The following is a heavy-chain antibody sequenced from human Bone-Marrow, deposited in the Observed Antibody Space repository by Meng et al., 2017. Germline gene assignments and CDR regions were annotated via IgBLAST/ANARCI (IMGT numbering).Heavy chain of an antibody. CDR2: INHSGST. Sequence: GEVQQWGGGLLERSETPTLTCAVYGGSFSGSYWSWIRQPPGKGLEWIGEINHSGSTNYNPSLKSRVTISVDTSKNQFSLKLSSVTAADTAVYYCARRPGHSSSWHRLPEGKFDPWGQGTLVTVSS. V-gene: IGHV4-34*01. J-gene: IGHJ5*02. CDR3: ARRPGHSSSWHRLPEGKFDP. D-gene: IGHD6-13*01. CDR1: GGSFSGSY.